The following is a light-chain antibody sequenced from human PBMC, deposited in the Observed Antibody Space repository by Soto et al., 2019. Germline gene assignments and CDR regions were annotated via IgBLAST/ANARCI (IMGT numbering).Light chain of an antibody. Sequence: DIVMTQSPDSLAVSLGERATINCKSSQSVLYSSNNKNYLAWLQQKPGQPPKLLIYWASTRESGVPDRFSASGSGTDFTLTISSLQAEDVAVYYCQQYYSTPRTFGQGTKVEIK. J-gene: IGKJ1*01. V-gene: IGKV4-1*01. CDR1: QSVLYSSNNKNY. CDR3: QQYYSTPRT. CDR2: WAS.